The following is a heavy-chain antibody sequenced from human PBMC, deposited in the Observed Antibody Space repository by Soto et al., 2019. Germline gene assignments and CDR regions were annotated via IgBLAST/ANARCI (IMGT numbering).Heavy chain of an antibody. D-gene: IGHD1-1*01. J-gene: IGHJ4*02. CDR1: GDSITSSNW. V-gene: IGHV4-4*02. CDR3: ARDLGTGTDY. CDR2: IYHSGAT. Sequence: QVQLQESGPGLVKPSGTLSLTCAVSGDSITSSNWWSWVRQAPGKGLEWIGEIYHSGATTYNPSLKSRATISVDPSNNHFSLKLTSVTAADTAVYFCARDLGTGTDYWGRVTLVTVAS.